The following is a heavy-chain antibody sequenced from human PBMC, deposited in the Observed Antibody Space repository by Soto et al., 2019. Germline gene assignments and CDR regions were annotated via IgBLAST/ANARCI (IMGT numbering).Heavy chain of an antibody. CDR3: AKLGTMGVFYN. Sequence: EVPLLESGGGLVPPGGSLRLSCAASGFTFSSYAMSWVRQAPGEGLEWLAGITFRGDDTYYADSVKGRFTLFRDNSRNRLDLQMNSLKVEDTALYYCAKLGTMGVFYNWGQGTLLTVSS. CDR2: ITFRGDDT. V-gene: IGHV3-23*01. D-gene: IGHD1-1*01. CDR1: GFTFSSYA. J-gene: IGHJ4*02.